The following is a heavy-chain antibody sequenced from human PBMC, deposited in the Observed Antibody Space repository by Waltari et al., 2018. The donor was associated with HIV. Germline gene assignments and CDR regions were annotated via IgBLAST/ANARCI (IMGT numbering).Heavy chain of an antibody. CDR1: GFSCRNDD. CDR3: VVSSFDY. D-gene: IGHD3-10*01. V-gene: IGHV3-30*03. J-gene: IGHJ4*02. CDR2: ISYDETNE. Sequence: QVQLVESGGAVAQPARSLRLSCAASGFSCRNDDMHSVRQAPGKGLEWLTLISYDETNEYYTDSVRGRFTISRDNSKNMLYLQMNNLRPEDTAIYYCVVSSFDYWGQGTLVTVSS.